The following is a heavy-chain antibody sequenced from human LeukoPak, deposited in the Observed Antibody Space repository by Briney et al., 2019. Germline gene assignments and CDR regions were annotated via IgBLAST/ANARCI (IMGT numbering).Heavy chain of an antibody. J-gene: IGHJ3*02. CDR2: IYSGGST. CDR1: GFTVSSNY. CDR3: ARPPRLSRGAFDI. V-gene: IGHV3-53*01. D-gene: IGHD3-16*01. Sequence: PGGSLRLSCAASGFTVSSNYMSWVRQAPGKGLEWVSVIYSGGSTYYADSVKGRFTISRDNSKNTLYLQMNSLRAADTAVYYCARPPRLSRGAFDIWGQGTMVTVSS.